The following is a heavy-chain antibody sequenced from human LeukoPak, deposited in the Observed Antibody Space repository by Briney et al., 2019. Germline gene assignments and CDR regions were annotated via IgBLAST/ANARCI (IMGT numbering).Heavy chain of an antibody. CDR2: IYPGDSDT. J-gene: IGHJ3*02. CDR3: ARTFGAYCGGDCYSNAFDI. Sequence: GESLKISCKGSGYSFTSYWIGWVRQMPGKGLEWMGIIYPGDSDTRYSPSFQGQVTISADKSISTAYLQWSSLKASDTAMYYCARTFGAYCGGDCYSNAFDIWGQGTMVTVSS. V-gene: IGHV5-51*01. CDR1: GYSFTSYW. D-gene: IGHD2-21*02.